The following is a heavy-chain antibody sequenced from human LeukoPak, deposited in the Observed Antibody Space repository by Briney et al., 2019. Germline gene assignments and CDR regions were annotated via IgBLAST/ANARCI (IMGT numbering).Heavy chain of an antibody. V-gene: IGHV4-38-2*01. Sequence: SETLSLTCGVSAYSISSGYYWGWIRQPPGKGLEWIGTIYHRESAFHNPSLKSRVTISVDTSKNQFSLNLSSVTAADTAVYFCARVQERYTRGASYFFDYWGQGTLVTVSS. J-gene: IGHJ4*02. CDR1: AYSISSGYY. CDR2: IYHRESA. CDR3: ARVQERYTRGASYFFDY. D-gene: IGHD3-9*01.